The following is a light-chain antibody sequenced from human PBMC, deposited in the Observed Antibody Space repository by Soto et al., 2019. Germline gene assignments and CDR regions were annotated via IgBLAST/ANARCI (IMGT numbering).Light chain of an antibody. CDR3: SSYTSSSTLYG. V-gene: IGLV2-14*01. J-gene: IGLJ1*01. Sequence: QSALTQPASVSGSPGQSITISCTGTSSDVGGYNYVCWYQQHPGKAPKLMIYDVSNRPSGVSNRFSGSKSGNTASLTISGLQAEDEADYYCSSYTSSSTLYGFGTGTKVTVL. CDR2: DVS. CDR1: SSDVGGYNY.